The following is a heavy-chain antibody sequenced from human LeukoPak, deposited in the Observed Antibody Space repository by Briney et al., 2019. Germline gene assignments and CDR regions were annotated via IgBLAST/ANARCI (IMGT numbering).Heavy chain of an antibody. V-gene: IGHV1-18*04. CDR2: ISPHTGIT. Sequence: ASVNVSCKASGFRLTSYGVSWMRQAPGQRLECMGWISPHTGITHYAEKFEDRVTMTIDTSTTTAYMELRSLRYADTAVYYCARDSDYSGNGNGDWFDPWGQGTVITVSS. CDR3: ARDSDYSGNGNGDWFDP. J-gene: IGHJ5*02. CDR1: GFRLTSYG. D-gene: IGHD4-11*01.